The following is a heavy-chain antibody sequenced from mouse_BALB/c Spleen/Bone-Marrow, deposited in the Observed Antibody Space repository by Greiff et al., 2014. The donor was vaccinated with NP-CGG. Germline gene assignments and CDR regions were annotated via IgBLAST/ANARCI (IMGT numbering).Heavy chain of an antibody. CDR1: GFTFSDYY. Sequence: EVKLEESGGGLVKPGGSLKLSCAASGFTFSDYYMYWVRQTPEKRLEWVATIGDGGSYTYYPDSVKGRFTISRDNVKNNLYLQMSSLKSEDTAMYYCARGPHDDDMDYWGQGTSVTVSS. D-gene: IGHD2-3*01. J-gene: IGHJ4*01. V-gene: IGHV5-4*02. CDR2: IGDGGSYT. CDR3: ARGPHDDDMDY.